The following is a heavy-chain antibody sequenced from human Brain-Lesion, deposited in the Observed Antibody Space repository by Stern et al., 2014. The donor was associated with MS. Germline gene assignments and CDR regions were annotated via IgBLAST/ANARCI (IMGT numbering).Heavy chain of an antibody. Sequence: EVQLLESGGDLVQPGRSLRLSCAAFGFTFDDYAMPWVRQAPGKGLEWVAGISWNSGTIGYADSVKGRFTTSRDNAYSSLYLQMNSLRPEDTALYYCARDITGSSAYFAYWGQGTLVTVSS. CDR3: ARDITGSSAYFAY. CDR1: GFTFDDYA. V-gene: IGHV3-9*01. CDR2: ISWNSGTI. D-gene: IGHD1-14*01. J-gene: IGHJ4*02.